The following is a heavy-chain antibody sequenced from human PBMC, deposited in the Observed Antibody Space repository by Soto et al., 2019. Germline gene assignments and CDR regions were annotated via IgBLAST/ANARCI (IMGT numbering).Heavy chain of an antibody. CDR2: IYYSGST. V-gene: IGHV4-39*01. J-gene: IGHJ3*02. CDR1: GGNISNLSYY. D-gene: IGHD3-16*01. Sequence: SELLSLPRTVAGGNISNLSYYRSRKSQPPGKGLEWIGTIYYSGSTSYNPSITSRVTISVNTSKNQFSLKLSSVTDADTALYYCERQYGLVDAFDIWGQGTTVTVSS. CDR3: ERQYGLVDAFDI.